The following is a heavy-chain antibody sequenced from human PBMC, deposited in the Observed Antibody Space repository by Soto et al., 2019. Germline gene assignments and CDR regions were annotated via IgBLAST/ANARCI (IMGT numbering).Heavy chain of an antibody. J-gene: IGHJ3*01. Sequence: EVLLVESGGGLVQPGGSLRLSCTTSGFTFSTYDMHWVRQVTGKGLEWVSGIVVAGDTYYPDSVKGRFTISRENAKNSLDLQMDSLRVEETAVYYCARRGIDTMSGFDALDVWGLGTKVTVSS. D-gene: IGHD6-25*01. V-gene: IGHV3-13*01. CDR2: IVVAGDT. CDR3: ARRGIDTMSGFDALDV. CDR1: GFTFSTYD.